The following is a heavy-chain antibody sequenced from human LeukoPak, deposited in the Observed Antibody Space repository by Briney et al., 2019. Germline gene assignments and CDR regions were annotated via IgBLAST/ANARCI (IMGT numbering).Heavy chain of an antibody. CDR1: GFTFSSYG. J-gene: IGHJ4*02. CDR2: ISYDGSNK. CDR3: AKETGYSSGYNQTPIDY. D-gene: IGHD6-19*01. V-gene: IGHV3-30*18. Sequence: PGGSLRLSCAASGFTFSSYGMHWVRQAPGKGLEWVAVISYDGSNKYYADSVKGRFTISRDNSKNTLYLQMNSLRAEDTAVYYCAKETGYSSGYNQTPIDYWGQGTLVTVSS.